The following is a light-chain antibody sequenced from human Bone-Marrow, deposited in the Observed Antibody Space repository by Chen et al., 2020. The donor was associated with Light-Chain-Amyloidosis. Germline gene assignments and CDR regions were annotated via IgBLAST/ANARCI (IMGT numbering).Light chain of an antibody. CDR2: DVS. CDR3: SSYTSSSTWV. Sequence: QSALPQPASVSGFPWPSSTLSCTGTRSPVGGYNDVSWYQQHPGKAHKLMIYDVSNRPSGVSNRFSGSKSGNTASLTISGLQAEDEADYYCSSYTSSSTWVFGGGTKLTVL. J-gene: IGLJ3*02. CDR1: RSPVGGYND. V-gene: IGLV2-14*03.